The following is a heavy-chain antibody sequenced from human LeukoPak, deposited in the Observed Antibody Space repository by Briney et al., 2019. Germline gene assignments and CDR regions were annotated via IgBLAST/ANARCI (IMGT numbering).Heavy chain of an antibody. Sequence: PGGSLRLSCAASGFTFSSYSMNWVRLAPGKGLEWVSSISPSSNYIYYADSLKGRFTISRDNAKNSLYLQMNSLRAEDTAVYYCARVPGDYWGQGTLVTVSS. CDR1: GFTFSSYS. D-gene: IGHD7-27*01. CDR3: ARVPGDY. V-gene: IGHV3-21*01. J-gene: IGHJ4*02. CDR2: ISPSSNYI.